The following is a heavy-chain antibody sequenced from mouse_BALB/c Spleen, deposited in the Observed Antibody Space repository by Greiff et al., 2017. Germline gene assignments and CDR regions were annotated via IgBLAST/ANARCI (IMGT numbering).Heavy chain of an antibody. CDR1: GFTFSSYG. J-gene: IGHJ3*01. V-gene: IGHV5-6*01. CDR3: AREYGNYEGFAY. D-gene: IGHD2-10*02. CDR2: ISSGGSYT. Sequence: EVKVVESGGDLVKPGGSLKLSCAASGFTFSSYGMSWVRQTPDKRLEWVATISSGGSYTYYPDSVKGRFTISRDNAKNTLYLQMSSLKSEDTAMYYCAREYGNYEGFAYWGQGTLVTVSA.